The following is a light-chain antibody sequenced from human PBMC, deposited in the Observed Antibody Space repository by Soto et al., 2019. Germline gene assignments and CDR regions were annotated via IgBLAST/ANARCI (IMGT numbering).Light chain of an antibody. CDR2: KAS. CDR1: QSINNY. J-gene: IGKJ1*01. Sequence: DIQMTQSPSTLSASVGDRVTITCRASQSINNYLAWYQQKPGKAPKLFIYKASTLESGVPSRFSGSGSGTEFTLSISSLQPDDFVTYFCQQYESFPRTFGQGTKVEIE. V-gene: IGKV1-5*03. CDR3: QQYESFPRT.